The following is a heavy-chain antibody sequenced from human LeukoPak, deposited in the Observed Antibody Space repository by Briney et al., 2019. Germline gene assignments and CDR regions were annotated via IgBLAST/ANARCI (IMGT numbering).Heavy chain of an antibody. V-gene: IGHV4-34*01. CDR3: ARFMFHGSGTGDY. D-gene: IGHD3-10*01. J-gene: IGHJ4*02. CDR2: INHSGST. Sequence: SETLSLTCAVYGVSFSGYYWSWIRQPPGKGLEWIGEINHSGSTNYNPSLKSRVTISVDTSKNQFSLKLSSVTAADTAVYYCARFMFHGSGTGDYWGQGTLVTVSS. CDR1: GVSFSGYY.